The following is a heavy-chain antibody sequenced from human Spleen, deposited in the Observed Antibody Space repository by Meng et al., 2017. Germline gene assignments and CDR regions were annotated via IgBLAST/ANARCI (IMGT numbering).Heavy chain of an antibody. Sequence: QVQLQGLGPGLVKPAQTLSLTCTVSGGSLTSSAYYWNWIRQLPGKRLESIGHIYYSGTTYYNPSLKGRLTISLDTSKNQFSLTLASVTAADTAVYYCVRINPDYGQNWFGPWGPGSLVTVSS. CDR3: VRINPDYGQNWFGP. D-gene: IGHD4-17*01. J-gene: IGHJ5*02. V-gene: IGHV4-31*03. CDR2: IYYSGTT. CDR1: GGSLTSSAYY.